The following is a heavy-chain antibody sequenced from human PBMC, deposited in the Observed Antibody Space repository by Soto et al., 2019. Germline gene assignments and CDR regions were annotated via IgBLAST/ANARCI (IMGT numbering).Heavy chain of an antibody. CDR3: AKGGRQWLVTSDFNY. D-gene: IGHD6-19*01. J-gene: IGHJ4*02. V-gene: IGHV3-30*18. Sequence: VQLVESGGGVVQPGRSLRLSCAASGFTFSAYAMHWVRQAPGKGLEWVAVVSHDGRNTHYADSVKGRFTISRDSSKNTVSLERTSLRAEDTAVYYCAKGGRQWLVTSDFNYWGQGAVVTVSS. CDR1: GFTFSAYA. CDR2: VSHDGRNT.